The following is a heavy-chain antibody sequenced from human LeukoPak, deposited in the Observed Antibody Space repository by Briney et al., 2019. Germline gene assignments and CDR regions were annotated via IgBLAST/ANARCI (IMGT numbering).Heavy chain of an antibody. V-gene: IGHV1-18*01. CDR3: ARVSSYYDSSGIDF. J-gene: IGHJ4*02. CDR1: GYTFSSYG. D-gene: IGHD3-22*01. Sequence: ASVKVSCKASGYTFSSYGISWVRQAPGQGLEWMGWISAYNGNTNYAQKLQGRVTMTTDTSTSTAYMELRSLRSDDTAVYYCARVSSYYDSSGIDFWGQGTLVTVSS. CDR2: ISAYNGNT.